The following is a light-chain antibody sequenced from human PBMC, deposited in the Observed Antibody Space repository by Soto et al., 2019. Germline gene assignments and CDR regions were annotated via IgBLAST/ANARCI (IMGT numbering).Light chain of an antibody. V-gene: IGLV2-11*01. CDR1: SSDVGGYNY. CDR3: CSYAGSPRYV. Sequence: QSALTQPRSVSGSPGQSVTISCTGTSSDVGGYNYVSWYQQHPGKAPKVMIYDVSERPSGVPDRFSGSKSANTASLTISGLQAEDEADYYCCSYAGSPRYVLGTGTKVTVL. CDR2: DVS. J-gene: IGLJ1*01.